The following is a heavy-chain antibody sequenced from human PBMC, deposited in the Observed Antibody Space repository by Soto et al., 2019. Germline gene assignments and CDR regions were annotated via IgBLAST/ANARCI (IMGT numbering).Heavy chain of an antibody. CDR1: GYTFTGYY. D-gene: IGHD2-2*01. V-gene: IGHV1-2*04. Sequence: ASVKVSCKASGYTFTGYYMHWVRQAPGQGLEWMGWINPNSGGTNYAQKFQGWVTMTRDTSTSTAYMELSSLRSEDTAVYYCAGERYCSSTSCSLWDAFDIWGQGTMVTVSS. J-gene: IGHJ3*02. CDR2: INPNSGGT. CDR3: AGERYCSSTSCSLWDAFDI.